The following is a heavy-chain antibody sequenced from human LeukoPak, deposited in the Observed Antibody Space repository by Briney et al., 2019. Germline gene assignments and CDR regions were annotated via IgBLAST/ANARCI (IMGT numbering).Heavy chain of an antibody. CDR3: ARNPVTTKYFDY. CDR2: INPSGGST. D-gene: IGHD4-17*01. V-gene: IGHV1-46*01. J-gene: IGHJ4*02. Sequence: GASVKVSCKASVYTFTSYYMHWVRQAPGQGLEWVGIINPSGGSTRYAQKFQGRVTMTRDTSTSTVYMELSSLRSEDTAVYYCARNPVTTKYFDYWGQGTLVTVSS. CDR1: VYTFTSYY.